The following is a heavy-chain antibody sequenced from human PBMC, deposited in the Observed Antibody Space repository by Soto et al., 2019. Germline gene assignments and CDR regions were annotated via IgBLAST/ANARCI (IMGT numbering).Heavy chain of an antibody. Sequence: GGSLRLSCAASGLTFSSYAMSWVRQAPGKGLEWVSAISHSGGSTYYADSVKGRFTISRDNSKTTLYLQMNSLRAEDTAVYYCVRDPNSGYWGQGTLVTVSS. V-gene: IGHV3-23*01. CDR1: GLTFSSYA. CDR3: VRDPNSGY. D-gene: IGHD1-26*01. J-gene: IGHJ4*02. CDR2: ISHSGGST.